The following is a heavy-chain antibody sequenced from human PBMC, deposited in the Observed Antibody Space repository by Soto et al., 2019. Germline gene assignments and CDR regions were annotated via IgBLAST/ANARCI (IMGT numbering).Heavy chain of an antibody. CDR1: GFTFSSYW. CDR2: IKQDGSEK. Sequence: EVQLVESGGGLVQPGGSLRLSCAASGFTFSSYWMSWVRQAPGKGLEWVANIKQDGSEKYYVDSVKGRFTISRDNAKNSLYLRMNSLRAEDTAVYYCARVGALWFGGSYYYYGMDVWGQGTTVTVSS. J-gene: IGHJ6*02. D-gene: IGHD3-10*01. CDR3: ARVGALWFGGSYYYYGMDV. V-gene: IGHV3-7*05.